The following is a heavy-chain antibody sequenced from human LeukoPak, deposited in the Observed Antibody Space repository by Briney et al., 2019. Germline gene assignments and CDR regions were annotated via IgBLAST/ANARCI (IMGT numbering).Heavy chain of an antibody. Sequence: SVKVSCKASGGTFSSHAIAWVRQAPGQGPEWMGGIIPISSTANYAQKFQGRVTITTDESTSTAYMELSSLTSDDTAVYYCARGLQYQLLKALGYYYMDVWAKGPRSPSR. CDR2: IIPISSTA. D-gene: IGHD2-2*01. J-gene: IGHJ6*03. CDR3: ARGLQYQLLKALGYYYMDV. CDR1: GGTFSSHA. V-gene: IGHV1-69*05.